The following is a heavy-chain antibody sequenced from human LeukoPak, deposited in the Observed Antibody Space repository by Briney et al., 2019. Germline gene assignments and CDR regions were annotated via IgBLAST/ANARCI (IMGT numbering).Heavy chain of an antibody. CDR1: GFTFSTHS. CDR3: ARSRYCSSTSCPSGEY. D-gene: IGHD2-2*01. Sequence: GGSLRLSCAASGFTFSTHSMNWVRQAPGKGLEWVSYISSNSGYIYYADSLKGRFTISRDNAKNSLYLQMNSLRAEDTAVYYCARSRYCSSTSCPSGEYWGQGTLVTVSS. CDR2: ISSNSGYI. J-gene: IGHJ4*02. V-gene: IGHV3-21*01.